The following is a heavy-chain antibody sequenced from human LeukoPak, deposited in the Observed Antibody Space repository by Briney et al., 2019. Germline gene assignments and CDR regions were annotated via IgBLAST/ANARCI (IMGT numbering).Heavy chain of an antibody. CDR3: ARVQGPEEGTWFDP. V-gene: IGHV1-69*05. CDR1: GGTFSSYA. D-gene: IGHD3-10*01. Sequence: SVKVSCKASGGTFSSYAISWVRQAPGQGLEWMGGIIPIFGTANYAQKFQGRVTITTDESTSTAYMELSSLRSEDTAVYYCARVQGPEEGTWFDPWGKGTLVTVSS. CDR2: IIPIFGTA. J-gene: IGHJ5*02.